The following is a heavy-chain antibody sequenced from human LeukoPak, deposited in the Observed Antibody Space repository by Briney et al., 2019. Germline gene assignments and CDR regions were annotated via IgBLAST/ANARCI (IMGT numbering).Heavy chain of an antibody. D-gene: IGHD3-10*01. Sequence: SETLSLTCTVSGGSISSYYWSWIRQPPGKGLEWIGYIYYSGSTNYNPSLKSRVTISVDTSKNQFSLKLSSVTAADTAVYYCASLHYYGSGSQDYWGQGTLVTVSS. CDR1: GGSISSYY. V-gene: IGHV4-59*12. J-gene: IGHJ4*02. CDR3: ASLHYYGSGSQDY. CDR2: IYYSGST.